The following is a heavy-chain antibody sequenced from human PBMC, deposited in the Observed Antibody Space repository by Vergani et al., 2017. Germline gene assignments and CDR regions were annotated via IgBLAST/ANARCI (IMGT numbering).Heavy chain of an antibody. CDR3: ARLGYCSSTSCYVGRFDP. CDR1: GGSISSYY. CDR2: IYYSGST. J-gene: IGHJ5*02. V-gene: IGHV4-59*08. Sequence: QVQLQESGPGLVKPSETLSLTCTVSGGSISSYYWSWIRQPPGKGLEWIGYIYYSGSTNYNPSLKSRVTISVDTSKNQFSLKLSSVTAADTAVYYCARLGYCSSTSCYVGRFDPWGQGTLVTASS. D-gene: IGHD2-2*01.